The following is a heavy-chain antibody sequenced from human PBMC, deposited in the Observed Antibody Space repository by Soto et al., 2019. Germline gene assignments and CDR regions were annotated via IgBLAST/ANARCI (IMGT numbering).Heavy chain of an antibody. CDR3: AHGVTSVTPFPRSGDAVDL. CDR1: GFSLSARGVG. CDR2: VYWDDDK. V-gene: IGHV2-5*02. J-gene: IGHJ3*01. Sequence: QITLKESGTTLVKPTETLTLTCTFSGFSLSARGVGVAWIRQPPGKALEWLAFVYWDDDKRYSPSLKSRLTITQDTSKNQVSLTQAHMDPVDTGTYYCAHGVTSVTPFPRSGDAVDLLGQGTVVPLSS. D-gene: IGHD4-17*01.